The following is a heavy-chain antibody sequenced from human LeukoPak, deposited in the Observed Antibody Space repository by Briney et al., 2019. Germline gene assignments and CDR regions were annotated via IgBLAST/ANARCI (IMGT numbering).Heavy chain of an antibody. J-gene: IGHJ4*02. D-gene: IGHD1-7*01. CDR1: GFTFSSYG. Sequence: GGSLRLSCAASGFTFSSYGMHWVRQAPGKGLEWVAVISYDGSNKYYTDSVKGRFTISRDNSKNTLYLQVNSLRAEDTAVYYCAKDSWNYFLGGSRPRHFDYWGQGTLVTVSS. V-gene: IGHV3-30*18. CDR2: ISYDGSNK. CDR3: AKDSWNYFLGGSRPRHFDY.